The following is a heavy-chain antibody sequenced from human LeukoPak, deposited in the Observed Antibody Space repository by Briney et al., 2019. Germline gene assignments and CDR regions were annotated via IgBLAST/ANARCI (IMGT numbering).Heavy chain of an antibody. CDR1: GFTFSSYS. CDR3: ARYGPGAFDI. J-gene: IGHJ3*02. Sequence: GRSLRLSRAASGFTFSSYSMNWVRQAPGKGLEWVSSISSSSSYIYYADSVKGRFTISRDNAKNSLYLQMNSLRAEDTAVYYCARYGPGAFDIWGQGTMVTVSS. V-gene: IGHV3-21*01. D-gene: IGHD3-10*01. CDR2: ISSSSSYI.